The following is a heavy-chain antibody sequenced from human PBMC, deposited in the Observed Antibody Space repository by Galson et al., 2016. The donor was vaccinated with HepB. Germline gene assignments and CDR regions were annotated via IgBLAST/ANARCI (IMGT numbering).Heavy chain of an antibody. CDR2: INAGNGNT. V-gene: IGHV1-3*01. D-gene: IGHD3-22*01. CDR1: GYTFPTYA. J-gene: IGHJ4*02. CDR3: ARADYYYDSRGYYH. Sequence: SVKVSCKASGYTFPTYAMHWVRQAPGQRLEWMGWINAGNGNTKYSQKFQGRVTITRNTSASTAYMELSRLRSEDTAVYYCARADYYYDSRGYYHRGQGTLVTVSS.